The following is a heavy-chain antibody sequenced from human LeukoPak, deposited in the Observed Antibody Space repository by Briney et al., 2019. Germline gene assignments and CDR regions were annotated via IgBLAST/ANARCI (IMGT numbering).Heavy chain of an antibody. CDR2: IYYSGST. V-gene: IGHV4-59*01. CDR1: GGSISSYY. D-gene: IGHD1-26*01. Sequence: SETLSLTCTVSGGSISSYYWSWIRQPPGKGLEWIGYIYYSGSTNYNPSLKSRATISVDTSKNQFSLKLSSVTAADTAVYYCARVVGAIRDWGQGTLVTVSS. J-gene: IGHJ4*02. CDR3: ARVVGAIRD.